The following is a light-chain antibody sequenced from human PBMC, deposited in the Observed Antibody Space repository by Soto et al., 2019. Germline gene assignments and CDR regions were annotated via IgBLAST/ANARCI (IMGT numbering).Light chain of an antibody. Sequence: EIVLTQSPATLSLSPGERATLSCRASQSVSSYLAWYQQKPGQAPRLLMYGASNRATGIPDRFSGSGSETDFTLTIRRLEPEDFAVYYCQQYGTTRITFGQGTRLEIK. J-gene: IGKJ5*01. CDR1: QSVSSY. CDR2: GAS. CDR3: QQYGTTRIT. V-gene: IGKV3-20*01.